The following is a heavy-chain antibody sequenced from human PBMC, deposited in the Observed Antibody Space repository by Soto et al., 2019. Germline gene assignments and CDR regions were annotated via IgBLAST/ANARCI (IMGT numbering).Heavy chain of an antibody. V-gene: IGHV3-30*03. CDR3: ASSIAAAGGYYYYGMDV. D-gene: IGHD6-13*01. CDR1: GFTFSSYG. Sequence: PGGSLRLSCAASGFTFSSYGMHWVRQAPGKGLEWVAVISYDGSNKYYADSVKGRFTISRDNSKNTLYLQMNSLRAEDTAVYYCASSIAAAGGYYYYGMDVWGQGTTVTVSS. J-gene: IGHJ6*02. CDR2: ISYDGSNK.